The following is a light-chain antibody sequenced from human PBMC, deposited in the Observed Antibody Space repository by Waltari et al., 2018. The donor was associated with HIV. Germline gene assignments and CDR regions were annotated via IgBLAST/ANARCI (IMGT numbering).Light chain of an antibody. CDR3: QQYGSSPWT. CDR2: GAS. J-gene: IGKJ1*01. Sequence: EIVLAQFPVTLSLSPGEEATFSCRASQSVSSSYLVWYQQKPGQSPRLLFYGASTRAPGVPTRFTASGSETEFSLTITSLEPDDFAMYFCQQYGSSPWTFGQGTRVDMK. CDR1: QSVSSSY. V-gene: IGKV3-20*01.